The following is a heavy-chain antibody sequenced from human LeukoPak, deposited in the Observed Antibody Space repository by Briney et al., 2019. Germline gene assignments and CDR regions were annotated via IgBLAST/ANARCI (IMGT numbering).Heavy chain of an antibody. CDR2: TTSSGSYI. Sequence: GGSLRLSCAASAFSFSNYNMNWVRQAPGKGLEWVSSTTSSGSYIYYADSVKGRFTISRDNAKNSLYLQMNSLRAEDTAVYYCAREMGYWGQGTLVTVSS. J-gene: IGHJ4*02. V-gene: IGHV3-21*01. D-gene: IGHD5-24*01. CDR1: AFSFSNYN. CDR3: AREMGY.